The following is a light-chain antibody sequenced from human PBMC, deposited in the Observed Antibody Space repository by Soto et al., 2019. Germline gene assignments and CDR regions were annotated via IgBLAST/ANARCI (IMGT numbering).Light chain of an antibody. V-gene: IGKV1-5*03. CDR3: QQYNSAWT. Sequence: DIQMTQSPSTLSGSVGDRVTITCRASQSISSWLAWYQQKPGKAPKLLIYTASDLESGVPSRFSGSGSGTEFTLTISSLQPDDFATYYCQQYNSAWTFGQGTKVDIK. CDR2: TAS. CDR1: QSISSW. J-gene: IGKJ1*01.